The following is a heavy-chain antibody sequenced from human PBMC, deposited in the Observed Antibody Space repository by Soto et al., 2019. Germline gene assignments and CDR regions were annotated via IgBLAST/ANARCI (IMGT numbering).Heavy chain of an antibody. V-gene: IGHV4-4*07. CDR1: GSSFSNFY. CDR3: ARGGIQLSYAFDY. CDR2: IYTSGAT. D-gene: IGHD1-1*01. J-gene: IGHJ4*02. Sequence: QVQLQESGPRLVKPSETLSLTCSVSGSSFSNFYWSWIRQSAGKGLEWIGRIYTSGATSYNPSLKSRVTMSVDTCQTQMSLSVRSVTAADTAVYFCARGGIQLSYAFDYWGPGILVTVSS.